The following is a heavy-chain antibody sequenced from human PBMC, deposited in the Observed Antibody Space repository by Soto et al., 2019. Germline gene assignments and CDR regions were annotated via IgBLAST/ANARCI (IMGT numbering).Heavy chain of an antibody. CDR2: INHSGST. J-gene: IGHJ4*02. V-gene: IGHV4-34*01. D-gene: IGHD3-3*01. Sequence: QVQLQQWGAGLLKPSETLSLTCAVYGGSFSGYYWSWIRQPPGKGLEWIGEINHSGSTNYNPSLKSRVTISVDTSKNQFSLKLSSVTVADTAVYYCARFTIFGVDARYYWGQGTLVTVSS. CDR3: ARFTIFGVDARYY. CDR1: GGSFSGYY.